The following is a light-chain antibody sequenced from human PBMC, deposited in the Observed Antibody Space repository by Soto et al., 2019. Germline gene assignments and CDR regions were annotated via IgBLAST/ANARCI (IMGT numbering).Light chain of an antibody. CDR1: ESVSSDF. J-gene: IGKJ2*01. V-gene: IGKV3-20*01. CDR3: QPYGTSPYT. Sequence: IVLTQSPGTLSLSPGERATLSCRASESVSSDFLAWYQHKPGQAPRLLIFGASSGATGIPDRFNGSGSATDFTLTISSLEPEDSAVYYCQPYGTSPYTSGQGTKLEI. CDR2: GAS.